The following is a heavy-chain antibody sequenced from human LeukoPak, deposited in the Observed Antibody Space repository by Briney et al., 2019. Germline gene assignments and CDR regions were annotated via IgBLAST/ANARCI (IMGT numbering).Heavy chain of an antibody. CDR3: RFSYGLKLRSHDNFDY. Sequence: GGSLRLSRVASGFTFSSYEMNWVRQAPGKGLEWVSYISSSGSTIYYADSVGGRFTISRDNAKNSLFLQMNSLRAEDTAVYYCRFSYGLKLRSHDNFDYWGQGTLVTVSS. D-gene: IGHD5-18*01. CDR1: GFTFSSYE. CDR2: ISSSGSTI. J-gene: IGHJ4*02. V-gene: IGHV3-48*03.